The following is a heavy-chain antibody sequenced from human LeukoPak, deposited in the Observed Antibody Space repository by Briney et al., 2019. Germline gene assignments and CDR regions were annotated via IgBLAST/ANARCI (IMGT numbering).Heavy chain of an antibody. J-gene: IGHJ4*02. CDR1: GYTFASYA. CDR3: ARAILWFGELSYYFDY. V-gene: IGHV1-3*01. CDR2: INAGNGNT. D-gene: IGHD3-10*01. Sequence: ASVKVSCKASGYTFASYAMHWVRQAPGQRLEWMGWINAGNGNTKYSQKFQGRVTITRDTSASTAYMELSSLRSEDTAVYYCARAILWFGELSYYFDYWGQGTLVTVSS.